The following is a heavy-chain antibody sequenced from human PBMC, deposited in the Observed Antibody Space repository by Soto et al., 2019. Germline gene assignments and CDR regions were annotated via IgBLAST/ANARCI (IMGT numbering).Heavy chain of an antibody. Sequence: TGGSLRLSCAASGFTFSSYAMSWVRQAPGKGLEWVSAISGSGGSTYSADSVKGRFTISRDNSKNTLYLQMNSLRADDTAVYYCAKDRGAAMVRYYFDYWGQGTLVTVSS. V-gene: IGHV3-23*01. J-gene: IGHJ4*02. CDR3: AKDRGAAMVRYYFDY. D-gene: IGHD3-10*01. CDR1: GFTFSSYA. CDR2: ISGSGGST.